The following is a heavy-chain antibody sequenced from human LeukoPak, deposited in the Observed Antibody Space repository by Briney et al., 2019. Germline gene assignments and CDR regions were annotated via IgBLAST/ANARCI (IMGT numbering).Heavy chain of an antibody. V-gene: IGHV1-69*01. Sequence: GASVKVSCKASGGTFSSYAISWVRQAPGQGLEWMGGIIPIFGTANYAQKFQGRVTITADESTSTAYMELSSLRSEDTAVYYCAYCGGDAYYYYYYMDVWGKGTTVTISS. D-gene: IGHD2-21*02. J-gene: IGHJ6*03. CDR3: AYCGGDAYYYYYYMDV. CDR1: GGTFSSYA. CDR2: IIPIFGTA.